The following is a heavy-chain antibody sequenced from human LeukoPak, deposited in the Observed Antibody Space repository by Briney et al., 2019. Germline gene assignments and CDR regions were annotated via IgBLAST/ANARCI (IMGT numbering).Heavy chain of an antibody. CDR1: GGSINSSNW. CDR3: VRDRNSNLRLGF. D-gene: IGHD5-12*01. V-gene: IGHV4-4*02. J-gene: IGHJ4*02. CDR2: IFYSGSV. Sequence: PSETLSLTCDVSGGSINSSNWWSWVRQSPEKGLEWFGQIFYSGSVNYSPSFKSRVTISVDTSKNLFSLRLTSMTAADTAIYYCVRDRNSNLRLGFWGPGTLVTVSS.